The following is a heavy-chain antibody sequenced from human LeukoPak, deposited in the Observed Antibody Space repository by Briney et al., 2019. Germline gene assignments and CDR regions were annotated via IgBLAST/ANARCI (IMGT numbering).Heavy chain of an antibody. V-gene: IGHV3-48*01. D-gene: IGHD3-22*01. Sequence: GGSLRLSCAASGFTFSSYSMNWVRQAPGKGLEWVSYISSSSSTIYYADSVKGRFTISRDNAKNSLYLQMISLRAEDTAVYYCARDGRYYDSSGYYEYWGQGTLVTVSS. CDR3: ARDGRYYDSSGYYEY. CDR2: ISSSSSTI. CDR1: GFTFSSYS. J-gene: IGHJ4*02.